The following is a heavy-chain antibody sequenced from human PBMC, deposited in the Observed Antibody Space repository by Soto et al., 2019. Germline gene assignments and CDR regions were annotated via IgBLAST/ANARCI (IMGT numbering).Heavy chain of an antibody. CDR3: TLIVVVITNNTRIDD. V-gene: IGHV3-49*03. CDR1: GFTFGDYA. CDR2: IRSKAYGGTT. D-gene: IGHD3-22*01. Sequence: PGGSLRLSCTASGFTFGDYAMSWFRQAPGKGLEWVGFIRSKAYGGTTEYAASVKGRFTISRDDSKSIAYLQMNSLKTEDTAVYYCTLIVVVITNNTRIDDWGQGTLVTVSS. J-gene: IGHJ4*02.